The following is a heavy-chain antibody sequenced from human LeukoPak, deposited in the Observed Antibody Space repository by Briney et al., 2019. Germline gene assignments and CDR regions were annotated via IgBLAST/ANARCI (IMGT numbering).Heavy chain of an antibody. CDR1: GFTFGDYA. D-gene: IGHD3-10*01. CDR2: IRSKAYGGTT. CDR3: TRDITMVRGVIAPFDY. V-gene: IGHV3-49*03. J-gene: IGHJ4*02. Sequence: GGSLRLSCTASGFTFGDYAMSWFRQAPGKGLEWVGFIRSKAYGGTTEYAASVKGRFTISRDDSKSIAYLQMNSLKTEDTAVYYCTRDITMVRGVIAPFDYWGQGTLVTVSS.